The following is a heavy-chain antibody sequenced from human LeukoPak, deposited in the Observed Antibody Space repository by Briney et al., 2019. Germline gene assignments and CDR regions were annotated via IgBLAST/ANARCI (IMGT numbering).Heavy chain of an antibody. Sequence: GGSLRLSCAASGFTFSTYSMNWVSQAPGKGLEWVSSIATSSDYIYYAGSLKGRFTISRDNAKNSLYLHMNSLRPDDTAVYYCARGRSITILRGVAISDGFDIWGQGTKVTVS. D-gene: IGHD3-10*01. V-gene: IGHV3-21*06. J-gene: IGHJ3*02. CDR3: ARGRSITILRGVAISDGFDI. CDR2: IATSSDYI. CDR1: GFTFSTYS.